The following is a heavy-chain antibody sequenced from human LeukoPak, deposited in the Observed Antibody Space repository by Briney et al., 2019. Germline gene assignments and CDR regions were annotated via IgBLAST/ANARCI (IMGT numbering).Heavy chain of an antibody. J-gene: IGHJ4*02. V-gene: IGHV1-69*01. CDR1: GGTFTNYA. CDR2: IIPFFATT. CDR3: ARRGAGDPRNHFDY. D-gene: IGHD7-27*01. Sequence: SAKVSCKAPGGTFTNYAISWVRQAPGQGLEWMGGIIPFFATTNYAHKFQGRVTITADESTSTTHMELSSLIFEDTAVYYCARRGAGDPRNHFDYWGQGTLVTVSS.